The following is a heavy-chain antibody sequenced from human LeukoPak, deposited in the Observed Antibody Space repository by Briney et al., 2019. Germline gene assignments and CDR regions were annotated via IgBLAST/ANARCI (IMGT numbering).Heavy chain of an antibody. CDR3: AREHERYVWGSYRYFDY. CDR1: GYTFTGYY. Sequence: ASVKVSCKASGYTFTGYYMHWVRQAPGQGLEWMGRINPNSGNTNYAQKLQGRVTMTTDTSTSTAYMELRSLRSDDTAVYYCAREHERYVWGSYRYFDYWGQGTLVTVSS. CDR2: INPNSGNT. J-gene: IGHJ4*02. V-gene: IGHV1-2*06. D-gene: IGHD3-16*02.